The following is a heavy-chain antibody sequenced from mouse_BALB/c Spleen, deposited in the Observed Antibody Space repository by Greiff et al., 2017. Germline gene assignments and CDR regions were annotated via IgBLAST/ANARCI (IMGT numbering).Heavy chain of an antibody. CDR3: ARTRDSSGRQVPWFAY. V-gene: IGHV1S34*01. Sequence: LVKTGASVKISCKASGYSFTGYYMHWVKQSHGKSLEWIGYISCYNGATSYNQKFKGKATFTVDTSSSTAYMQFNSLTSEDSAVYYCARTRDSSGRQVPWFAYWGQGTLVTVSA. J-gene: IGHJ3*01. D-gene: IGHD3-2*01. CDR1: GYSFTGYY. CDR2: ISCYNGAT.